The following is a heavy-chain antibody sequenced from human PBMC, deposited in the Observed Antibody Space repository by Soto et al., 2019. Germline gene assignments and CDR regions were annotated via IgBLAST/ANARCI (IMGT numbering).Heavy chain of an antibody. Sequence: PSETLSLTCTVSGGSISSGDYYWSWIRQPPGKGLEWIGYIYYSGSTYYNPSLKSRVTISVDTSRNQFSLKLSSMTAADKAVYYCARGGGYDSFDFWGQGIQVTSPQ. CDR1: GGSISSGDYY. V-gene: IGHV4-30-4*01. D-gene: IGHD2-15*01. J-gene: IGHJ4*02. CDR3: ARGGGYDSFDF. CDR2: IYYSGST.